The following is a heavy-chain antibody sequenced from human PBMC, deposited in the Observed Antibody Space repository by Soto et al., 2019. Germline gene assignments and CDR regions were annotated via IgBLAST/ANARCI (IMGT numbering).Heavy chain of an antibody. J-gene: IGHJ6*02. CDR3: AKAECSGGSCYYRPAYYYYGMDV. CDR1: GFTFSSYG. V-gene: IGHV3-30*18. CDR2: ISYDGSNK. D-gene: IGHD2-15*01. Sequence: GGSLRLSCAASGFTFSSYGMHWVRQAPGKGLEWVAVISYDGSNKYYADSVKGRFTISRDNSKNTLYLQMNSLRAEDTAVYYCAKAECSGGSCYYRPAYYYYGMDVWGQGTTVTVSS.